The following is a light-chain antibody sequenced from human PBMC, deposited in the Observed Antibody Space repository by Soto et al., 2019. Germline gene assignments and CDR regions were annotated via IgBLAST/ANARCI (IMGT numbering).Light chain of an antibody. CDR3: QSSHSSPRT. V-gene: IGKV1-39*01. Sequence: DIQMTQSPSSLLSSVGDRVTVTCLASQTIHNFLNWYHQKPGKAPKLLIYGASSLQSGVPSRFRGGGSGTTFTLTITSVQPEDFGNYYCQSSHSSPRTLGKGTRV. CDR1: QTIHNF. CDR2: GAS. J-gene: IGKJ1*01.